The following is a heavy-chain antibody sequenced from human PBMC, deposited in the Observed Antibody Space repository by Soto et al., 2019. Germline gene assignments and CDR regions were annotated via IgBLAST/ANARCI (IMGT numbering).Heavy chain of an antibody. CDR2: IYYSGST. CDR1: GGSISGGGYY. CDR3: ARGLFEAIITGTPPGWFDP. Sequence: PSETLSLTCTVSGGSISGGGYYWSWIRQHPGKGLEWIGYIYYSGSTYYNPSLKSRVTISVDTSKNQFSLKLSSVTAADTAVYYCARGLFEAIITGTPPGWFDPWGQGTLVTVSS. V-gene: IGHV4-31*03. D-gene: IGHD1-7*01. J-gene: IGHJ5*02.